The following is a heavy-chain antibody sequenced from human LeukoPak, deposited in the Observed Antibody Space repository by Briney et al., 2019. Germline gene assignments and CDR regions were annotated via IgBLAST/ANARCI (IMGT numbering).Heavy chain of an antibody. Sequence: PGGSLRLSCAASKFTFNNYAMHWVRQAPGKGLEWVSIISSDGSNKYYADSVKGRFAISRDNSNNTLYLQMNSLRAEDTAVYYCAKAQKRYGDYDHWGQGTLVTVSS. CDR3: AKAQKRYGDYDH. D-gene: IGHD4-17*01. J-gene: IGHJ5*02. CDR2: ISSDGSNK. CDR1: KFTFNNYA. V-gene: IGHV3-30*09.